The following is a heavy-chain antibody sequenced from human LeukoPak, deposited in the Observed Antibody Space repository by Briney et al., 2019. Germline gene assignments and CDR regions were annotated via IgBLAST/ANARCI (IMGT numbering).Heavy chain of an antibody. CDR1: GFTFSNYE. D-gene: IGHD3-10*01. J-gene: IGHJ4*02. V-gene: IGHV3-48*03. CDR2: VSTGGSTI. Sequence: GGSLRLSCAASGFTFSNYEMNWVRQAPGKGLEWVSYVSTGGSTIYYADSVKGRFTISRDNSKNTLYLQMNSLRAEDTAVYYCARDSGITMVRGVSFGFDYWGQGTLVTVSS. CDR3: ARDSGITMVRGVSFGFDY.